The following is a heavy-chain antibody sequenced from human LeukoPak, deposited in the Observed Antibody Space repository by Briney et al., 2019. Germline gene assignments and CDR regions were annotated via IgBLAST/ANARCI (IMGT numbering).Heavy chain of an antibody. CDR2: IRYDGSDI. V-gene: IGHV3-30*02. CDR1: KFTFRSYD. D-gene: IGHD3-10*01. CDR3: GSYGSGSFPGY. Sequence: GGSLRLSCAASKFTFRSYDMHWVRQAPGKGPQWVAYIRYDGSDILYADSVKGRFTISRDNSNNTLFLQMNSLRIEDTAVYYCGSYGSGSFPGYRGQGTLVTVSS. J-gene: IGHJ4*02.